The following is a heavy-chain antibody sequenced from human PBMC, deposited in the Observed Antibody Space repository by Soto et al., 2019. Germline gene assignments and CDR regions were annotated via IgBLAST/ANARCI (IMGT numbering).Heavy chain of an antibody. CDR2: ISYDGSNK. CDR3: ARDVDSSGWYDY. D-gene: IGHD6-19*01. J-gene: IGHJ4*02. Sequence: QVQLVESGGGVVQPGRSLRLSCAASGFTFSSYAMHWVRQAPGKGLEWVAVISYDGSNKYYADSVKGRFTISRDNSKNTRYLQMNSLRAEDTAVYYCARDVDSSGWYDYWGQGTLVTVSS. CDR1: GFTFSSYA. V-gene: IGHV3-30-3*01.